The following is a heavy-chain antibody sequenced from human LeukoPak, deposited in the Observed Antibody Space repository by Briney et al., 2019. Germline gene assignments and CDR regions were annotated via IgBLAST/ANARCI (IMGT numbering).Heavy chain of an antibody. CDR3: GLNIDRGATIIYYYGMDV. Sequence: GGSLRLPCAASGFTFSSYWMSWVRQAPGKGLEWVAKIKPDGSEKYYVDSVKGRFTISRDNAKNSLYLQMNSLRAEDTAVYYCGLNIDRGATIIYYYGMDVWGQGTTVTVSS. J-gene: IGHJ6*02. CDR1: GFTFSSYW. CDR2: IKPDGSEK. V-gene: IGHV3-7*01. D-gene: IGHD3-10*01.